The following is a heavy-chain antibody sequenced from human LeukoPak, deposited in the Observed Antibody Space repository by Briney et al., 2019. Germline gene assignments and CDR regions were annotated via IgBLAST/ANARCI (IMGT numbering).Heavy chain of an antibody. CDR3: ARVRYCSSTSCYRLRNWFDP. CDR1: GGSFSGYY. J-gene: IGHJ5*02. V-gene: IGHV4-34*01. Sequence: PSETLSLTCAVYGGSFSGYYWSWIRQPPGKGLEWIGEINHSGCTNYNPSLKGRVTISVDTSKNQFSLKLSSVTAADTAVYYCARVRYCSSTSCYRLRNWFDPWGQGTLVTVSS. D-gene: IGHD2-2*01. CDR2: INHSGCT.